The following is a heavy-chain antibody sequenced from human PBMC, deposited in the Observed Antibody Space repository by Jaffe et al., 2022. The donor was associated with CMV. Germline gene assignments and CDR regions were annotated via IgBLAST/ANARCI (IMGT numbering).Heavy chain of an antibody. V-gene: IGHV4-39*01. CDR2: IYYSGST. CDR3: ARQYIVRFLEWSPPDAFDI. Sequence: QLQLQESGPGLVKPSETLSLTCTVSGGSISSSSYYWGWIRQPPGKGLEWIGSIYYSGSTYYNPSLKSRVTISVDTSKNQFSLKLSSVTAADTAVYYCARQYIVRFLEWSPPDAFDIWGQGTMVTVSS. J-gene: IGHJ3*02. D-gene: IGHD3-3*01. CDR1: GGSISSSSYY.